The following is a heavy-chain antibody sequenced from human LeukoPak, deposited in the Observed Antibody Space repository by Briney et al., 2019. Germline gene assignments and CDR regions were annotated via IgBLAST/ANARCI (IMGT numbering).Heavy chain of an antibody. V-gene: IGHV4-4*07. CDR3: ARRDISSGWSFNY. Sequence: SETLSLTCSVSGGSISDYYWNWIRQPAGKGLEWIGQIHTSGSTNYNPPLKSRVTMSIDTPENQLSLTIRSVTAADTAVYYCARRDISSGWSFNYWGRGTLVTVSS. CDR1: GGSISDYY. J-gene: IGHJ4*02. CDR2: IHTSGST. D-gene: IGHD6-19*01.